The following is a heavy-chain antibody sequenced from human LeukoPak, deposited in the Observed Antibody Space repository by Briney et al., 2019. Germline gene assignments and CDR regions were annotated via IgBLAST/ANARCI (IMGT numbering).Heavy chain of an antibody. Sequence: PGGSLRLSCAASGFSVSNNYMTWVRQAPGKGLEWVSLIYSGGDTFYADSVKGRFTISRDNSKNSLYLQMNSLRAEDTADYCAELGITMIGGVWGKGTTVTISS. J-gene: IGHJ6*04. D-gene: IGHD3-10*02. CDR2: IYSGGDT. CDR1: GFSVSNNY. V-gene: IGHV3-53*01. CDR3: AELGITMIGGV.